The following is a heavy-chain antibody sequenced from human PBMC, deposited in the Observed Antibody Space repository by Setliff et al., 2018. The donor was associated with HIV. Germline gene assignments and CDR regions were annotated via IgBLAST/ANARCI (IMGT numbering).Heavy chain of an antibody. CDR3: AKGGGSYCGGGSCPPYWFDP. J-gene: IGHJ5*02. CDR1: GYPFNVYY. CDR2: IRPNGGTT. V-gene: IGHV1-2*02. Sequence: VASVKVSCKTSGYPFNVYYVNWVRQAPGQGLEWGGWIRPNGGTTKYAPKFQGRVTLTRDTANTTVYMDLGSLTSDDTAIYYCAKGGGSYCGGGSCPPYWFDPWGQGTLVTVSS. D-gene: IGHD2-15*01.